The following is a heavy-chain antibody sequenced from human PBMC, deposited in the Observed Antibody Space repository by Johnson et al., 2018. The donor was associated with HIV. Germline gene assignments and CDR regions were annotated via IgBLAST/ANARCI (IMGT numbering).Heavy chain of an antibody. D-gene: IGHD5-18*01. Sequence: VQLVESGGGVVQPGRSLRLSCAASGFTVSSNYMSWVRQAPGTGLEWVSVIYSGGSTYYADSVKGRFTISRDNSKNTLYLQMNSLRAEGTAVYYCARDRGGYSYGYDSDAFDIWGQGTMVTVSS. CDR2: IYSGGST. CDR1: GFTVSSNY. J-gene: IGHJ3*02. V-gene: IGHV3-66*02. CDR3: ARDRGGYSYGYDSDAFDI.